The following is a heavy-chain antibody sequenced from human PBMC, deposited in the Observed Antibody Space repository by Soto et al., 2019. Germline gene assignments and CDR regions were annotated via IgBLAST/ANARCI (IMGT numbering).Heavy chain of an antibody. J-gene: IGHJ4*02. D-gene: IGHD2-2*01. CDR1: GFTFSSYA. V-gene: IGHV3-30-3*01. Sequence: GGSLRLSCAASGFTFSSYAMHWVRQAPGKGLEWVAVISYDGSNKYYADSVKGRFTISRDNSKNTLYLQMNSLRAEDTAVYYCARDQLNIVVVPAAIDYWGQGTLVTVSS. CDR2: ISYDGSNK. CDR3: ARDQLNIVVVPAAIDY.